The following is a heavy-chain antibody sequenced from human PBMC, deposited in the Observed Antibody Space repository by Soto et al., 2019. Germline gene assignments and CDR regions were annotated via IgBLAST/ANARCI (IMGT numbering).Heavy chain of an antibody. V-gene: IGHV1-18*04. J-gene: IGHJ4*02. D-gene: IGHD1-1*01. CDR1: DYY. CDR2: ISAHNGNT. Sequence: QVQLVQSGAEVKIPGASVKVSCKATDYYVHWVRQAPGQGLEWMGWISAHNGNTDYAQKLQGRVIVTRDTSTSTAYMELRSLRSDDTAVYYCARGRYGDYWGQGALVTVSS. CDR3: ARGRYGDY.